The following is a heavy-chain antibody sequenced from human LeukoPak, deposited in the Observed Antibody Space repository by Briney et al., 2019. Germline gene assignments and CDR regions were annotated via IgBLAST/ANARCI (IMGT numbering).Heavy chain of an antibody. J-gene: IGHJ6*02. Sequence: SGGSLRLSCAVSGFSVGSNYMAWVRQAPGKGLEWVSIVYSDDTTYYADSVKGRFTISRHNSKNTLYLQMNSLGAEDTAVYYCARDRFNGMDVWGQGTTVTVSS. CDR2: VYSDDTT. V-gene: IGHV3-53*04. CDR1: GFSVGSNY. CDR3: ARDRFNGMDV.